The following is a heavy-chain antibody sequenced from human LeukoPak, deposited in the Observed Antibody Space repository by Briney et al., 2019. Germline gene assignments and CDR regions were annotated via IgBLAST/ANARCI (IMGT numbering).Heavy chain of an antibody. D-gene: IGHD1-26*01. Sequence: SETLSLTCSVSGASLTTSPYYWGWIRQPPGKGLEWIGNIYYTGSTYCNVSLNSRVTISIDTSENLFSLRLNSMPAADTAVYYCAKSGGYGLIDKWGQGTLVTVSS. V-gene: IGHV4-39*01. CDR3: AKSGGYGLIDK. CDR1: GASLTTSPYY. J-gene: IGHJ4*02. CDR2: IYYTGST.